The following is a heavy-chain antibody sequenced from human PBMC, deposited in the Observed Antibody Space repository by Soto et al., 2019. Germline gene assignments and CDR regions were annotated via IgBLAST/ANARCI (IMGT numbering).Heavy chain of an antibody. D-gene: IGHD6-19*01. Sequence: QVQLMQSGAEVKKPGASVKVSCKASGYTFTSHGLIWVRQAPGQGLEWMGWISGYNGNTNYAQKLQDRVTMTTDTSTSTAYMDLRSLRSDDTAAYYCARVYSSGWAMPFDYWGQGTLVTVSS. J-gene: IGHJ4*02. CDR1: GYTFTSHG. CDR2: ISGYNGNT. CDR3: ARVYSSGWAMPFDY. V-gene: IGHV1-18*01.